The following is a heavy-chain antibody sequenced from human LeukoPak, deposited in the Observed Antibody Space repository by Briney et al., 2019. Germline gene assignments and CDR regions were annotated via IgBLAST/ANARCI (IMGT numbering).Heavy chain of an antibody. D-gene: IGHD3-10*01. Sequence: PPGGSLRLSCAASGFTVSTYYMSWVRQAPGKGLEWVSTIYSGGSTYYADSVKGRFTISKDNSKSTLYLQMNSLRAEDTAVYYCTRAGQWTYGFQDYWGQGTLVTVSS. V-gene: IGHV3-66*01. CDR1: GFTVSTYY. CDR2: IYSGGST. J-gene: IGHJ4*02. CDR3: TRAGQWTYGFQDY.